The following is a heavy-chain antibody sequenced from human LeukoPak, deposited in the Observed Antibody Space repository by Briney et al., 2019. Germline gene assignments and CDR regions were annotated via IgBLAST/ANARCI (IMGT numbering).Heavy chain of an antibody. CDR3: ARLQYCSGTSCYWFDP. CDR2: ISHTGST. J-gene: IGHJ5*02. D-gene: IGHD2-2*01. CDR1: GGSISSGLYS. Sequence: SETLSLTCDVSGGSISSGLYSWSWIRQPLGKGLEWIGYISHTGSTYYNPSLKSRVTISVDTSKNQFSLRLSSVTAADTAVYYCARLQYCSGTSCYWFDPWGQGTLVTVSS. V-gene: IGHV4-30-2*01.